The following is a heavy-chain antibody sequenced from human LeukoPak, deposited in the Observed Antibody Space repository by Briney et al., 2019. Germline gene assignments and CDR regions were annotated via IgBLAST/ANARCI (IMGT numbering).Heavy chain of an antibody. V-gene: IGHV3-64*02. CDR3: ARGARWASDY. Sequence: GGPLRLSCAASGFTLSSYSMVWVRQAPGKGLEYVSGITSNGGTTYYGDSVKGRFTISRDNSQDTLYLQMGGLRTEDMAVYYCARGARWASDYWGQGTPVTVAS. J-gene: IGHJ4*02. CDR2: ITSNGGTT. D-gene: IGHD4-23*01. CDR1: GFTLSSYS.